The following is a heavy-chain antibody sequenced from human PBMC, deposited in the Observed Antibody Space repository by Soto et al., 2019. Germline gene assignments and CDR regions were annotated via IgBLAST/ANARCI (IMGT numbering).Heavy chain of an antibody. J-gene: IGHJ6*02. D-gene: IGHD3-10*01. Sequence: GGSLRLSCLASGFTFSDYAMTWVRHAPGRGLEWVAPLDGAGGRTYYADSVMGRFTISRDNSQNTLFLQMKSLTVDDTAIYYCAAVRYVDGSGFSWFSYGLCIRGQGNTGTACS. CDR1: GFTFSDYA. CDR3: AAVRYVDGSGFSWFSYGLCI. V-gene: IGHV3-23*01. CDR2: LDGAGGRT.